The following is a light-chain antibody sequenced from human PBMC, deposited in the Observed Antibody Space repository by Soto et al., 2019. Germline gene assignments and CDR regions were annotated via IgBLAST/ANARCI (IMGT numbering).Light chain of an antibody. CDR3: QSYDSSLSQV. Sequence: QSVLTQPPSVSGAPGQRVTISCTGSSCNIGAGYDVHWYQQLPGTAPKLLIYGNSNRPSGVPDRFSGSKSGTSASLAITGLQDEDEADYYCQSYDSSLSQVFGGGTKLTVL. J-gene: IGLJ2*01. V-gene: IGLV1-40*01. CDR2: GNS. CDR1: SCNIGAGYD.